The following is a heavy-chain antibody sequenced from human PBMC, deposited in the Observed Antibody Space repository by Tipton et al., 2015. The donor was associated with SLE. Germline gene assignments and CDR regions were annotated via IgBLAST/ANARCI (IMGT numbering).Heavy chain of an antibody. D-gene: IGHD3-22*01. CDR1: GYTFINYF. CDR3: ARDVDSNGYQRSPDY. CDR2: ISTSAGST. V-gene: IGHV1-46*01. J-gene: IGHJ4*02. Sequence: QSGAEVKKPGASVKVSCEASGYTFINYFMHWVRQAPGHGLEWLGMISTSAGSTTYAQNFQGRVFMTRDTSRNTVYLELSGLRSEDTAVYYCARDVDSNGYQRSPDYWCQGSLVTVSS.